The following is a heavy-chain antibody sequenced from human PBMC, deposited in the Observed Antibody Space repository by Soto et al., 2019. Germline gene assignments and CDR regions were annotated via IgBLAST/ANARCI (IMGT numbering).Heavy chain of an antibody. CDR2: IYSNGNR. Sequence: VQLVETGGGLIQPGGSLRLSCAASGFNVSNSYMNWVRQAPGKGLEWVSVIYSNGNRYYAESVKGRFTISRDNPKNTLYLQMNSLRAEDTAVYYCERDSDSSPWGTDYWCHGTLVTVSS. V-gene: IGHV3-53*02. D-gene: IGHD6-6*01. CDR1: GFNVSNSY. J-gene: IGHJ4*01. CDR3: ERDSDSSPWGTDY.